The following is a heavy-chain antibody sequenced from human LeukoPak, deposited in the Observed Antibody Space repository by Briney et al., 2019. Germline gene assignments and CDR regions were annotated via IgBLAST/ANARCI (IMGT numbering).Heavy chain of an antibody. Sequence: PSQTLSLTCSVSGDSISIGDYRWSWIRQSPGKGLEWIGYIYYIGTAYYNPSLRSRVALSADTSKNQFSLKLNSVTVADSAVYFCARARGDSPRIYYYMDVWGKGTTVTVSS. J-gene: IGHJ6*03. V-gene: IGHV4-30-4*01. CDR2: IYYIGTA. D-gene: IGHD3-16*01. CDR3: ARARGDSPRIYYYMDV. CDR1: GDSISIGDYR.